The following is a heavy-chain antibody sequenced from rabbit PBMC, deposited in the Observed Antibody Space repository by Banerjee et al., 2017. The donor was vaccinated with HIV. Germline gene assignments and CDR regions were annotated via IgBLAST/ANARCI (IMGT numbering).Heavy chain of an antibody. Sequence: QSLEESGGDLVKPGASLTLTCTASGFTISSSWWICWVRQAPGKGLEWIGCIYPDYGSTDYASWVNGRFTISLDNAQNTVFLQMTSLTAADTATYFCARDLAGVIGWNFGLWGQGTLVTVS. D-gene: IGHD4-1*01. CDR1: GFTISSSWW. J-gene: IGHJ4*01. CDR3: ARDLAGVIGWNFGL. V-gene: IGHV1S40*01. CDR2: IYPDYGST.